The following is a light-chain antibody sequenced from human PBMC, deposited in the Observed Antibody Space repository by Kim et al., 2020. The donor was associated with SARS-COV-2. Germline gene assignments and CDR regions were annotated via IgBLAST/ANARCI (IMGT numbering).Light chain of an antibody. CDR1: KLGDKY. V-gene: IGLV3-1*01. CDR2: QNN. CDR3: QAWDSGTVV. J-gene: IGLJ2*01. Sequence: LSPGQTAGLTCSGDKLGDKYACWYQQKPGQSPVLVIYQNNKRPSGIPERFSGSNSGNTATLTISGTQAMDEADYYCQAWDSGTVVFGGGTQLTVL.